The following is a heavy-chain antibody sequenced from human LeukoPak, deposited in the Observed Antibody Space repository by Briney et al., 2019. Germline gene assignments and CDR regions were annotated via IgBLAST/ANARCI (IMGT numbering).Heavy chain of an antibody. CDR3: ATQSTTPDY. J-gene: IGHJ4*02. D-gene: IGHD2-2*01. Sequence: GGSLRLSCAASGFTFSSYWMSWVRQAPGKGMEWVANIKQDGREKYYVESVKGRFTISRDNAKNSLYLQMNSLRAEDTAVYYCATQSTTPDYWGQGTLVTVSS. CDR1: GFTFSSYW. V-gene: IGHV3-7*01. CDR2: IKQDGREK.